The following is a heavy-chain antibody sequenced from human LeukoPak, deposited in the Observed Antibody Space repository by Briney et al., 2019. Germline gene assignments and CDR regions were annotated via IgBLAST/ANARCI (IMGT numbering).Heavy chain of an antibody. V-gene: IGHV4-4*02. D-gene: IGHD3-10*01. Sequence: SETLSLTCAVSGGSISSSNWWSWVRQPPGKGLEWIGEIYHSGSANYNPSLKSRVTISVDKSKNQFSLKLSSVTAADTAVYYCAVEGSGSYYDYWGQGTLVTVSS. J-gene: IGHJ4*02. CDR1: GGSISSSNW. CDR2: IYHSGSA. CDR3: AVEGSGSYYDY.